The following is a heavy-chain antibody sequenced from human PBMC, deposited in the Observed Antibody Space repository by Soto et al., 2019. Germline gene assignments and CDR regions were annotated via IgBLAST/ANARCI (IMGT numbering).Heavy chain of an antibody. CDR3: ARPAGGLYSSGLDFDY. Sequence: GASVKVSCKASGYTFTSYDINWVRQATGQGLEWMGWMNPNSGNTGYAQKFQGRVTMTRNTSISTAYMELSSLRSEDTAVYYCARPAGGLYSSGLDFDYWGQGTLVTVSS. D-gene: IGHD6-19*01. V-gene: IGHV1-8*01. CDR1: GYTFTSYD. J-gene: IGHJ4*02. CDR2: MNPNSGNT.